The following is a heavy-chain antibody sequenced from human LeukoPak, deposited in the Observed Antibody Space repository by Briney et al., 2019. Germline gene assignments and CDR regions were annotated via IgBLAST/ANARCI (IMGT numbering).Heavy chain of an antibody. D-gene: IGHD6-19*01. V-gene: IGHV1-8*01. CDR1: GYTFTSYD. CDR3: ARVPPIEWLPSIRNYYYYYGMDV. J-gene: IGHJ6*02. CDR2: MNPNSGNT. Sequence: ASVKVSCKASGYTFTSYDINWVRQATGQGLEWMGWMNPNSGNTGYAQKFQGRVTMTRNTSISTAYMELSSLRSEDTAVYYRARVPPIEWLPSIRNYYYYYGMDVWGQGTTVTVSS.